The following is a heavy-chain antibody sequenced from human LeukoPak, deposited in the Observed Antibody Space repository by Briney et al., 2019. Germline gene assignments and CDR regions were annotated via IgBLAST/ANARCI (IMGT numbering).Heavy chain of an antibody. V-gene: IGHV4-31*03. Sequence: SETLSLTCTVSGGSISSGGYYWSWIRQHPGKGLEWIGYIYYSGSTYYNPSLKSRVTISVDTSKNQLSLKLSSVTAADTAVYYCARVLRYFDWLFPYCMDVWGKGTTVTVSS. D-gene: IGHD3-9*01. CDR1: GGSISSGGYY. CDR3: ARVLRYFDWLFPYCMDV. J-gene: IGHJ6*03. CDR2: IYYSGST.